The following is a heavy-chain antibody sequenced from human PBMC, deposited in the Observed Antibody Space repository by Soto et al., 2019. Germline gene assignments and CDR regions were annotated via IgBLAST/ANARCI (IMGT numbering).Heavy chain of an antibody. J-gene: IGHJ4*02. CDR1: RFTFSSYA. D-gene: IGHD4-17*01. CDR2: ISYDGSNK. CDR3: ASAPTTVVTPYYFDY. V-gene: IGHV3-30-3*01. Sequence: GSLRLSCAASRFTFSSYAMHWVRQAPGKGLEWVAAISYDGSNKYYADSVKGRFTISRDNSKNTLYLQMNSLRVEDTAVYYCASAPTTVVTPYYFDYWGQGTLVTVSS.